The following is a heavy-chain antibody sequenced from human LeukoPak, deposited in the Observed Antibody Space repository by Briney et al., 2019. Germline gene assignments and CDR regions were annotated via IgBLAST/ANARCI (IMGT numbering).Heavy chain of an antibody. D-gene: IGHD6-19*01. Sequence: GGSLRLSCAASGFTFSVYSMSWIRQAPEKGLEWVSSISSTTYTYYADSVKGRFTISRDNSKNSLYLQMNSLTAEDTALYYCARDGSGWSRDVWSQGLTVIVSS. CDR3: ARDGSGWSRDV. J-gene: IGHJ6*02. CDR1: GFTFSVYS. V-gene: IGHV3-21*01. CDR2: ISSTTYT.